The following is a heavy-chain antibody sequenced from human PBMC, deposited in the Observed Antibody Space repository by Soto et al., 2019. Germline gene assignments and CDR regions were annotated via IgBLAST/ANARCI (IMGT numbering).Heavy chain of an antibody. CDR3: ARKVNSDYYGMDV. CDR1: GFTFSSYW. J-gene: IGHJ6*02. V-gene: IGHV3-74*01. CDR2: INSDGSST. Sequence: GGSLRLSCAASGFTFSSYWIHFVRQSPWKGLVWVSRINSDGSSTSYADSVKGRFTISRDNAKNTLYLQMNSLRAEDTAVYYCARKVNSDYYGMDVWGQGTTVTVSS. D-gene: IGHD3-10*01.